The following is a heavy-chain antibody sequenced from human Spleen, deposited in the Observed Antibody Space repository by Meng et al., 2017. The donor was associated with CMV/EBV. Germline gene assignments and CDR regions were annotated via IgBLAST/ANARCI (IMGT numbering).Heavy chain of an antibody. Sequence: SVKVSCKASGGTFSSYAISWVRQAPGQGLEWMGGIIPIFGTANYAQKFQGRVTITTDESTSTAYMELSSLRSEDTAVYYCAAGTTGYCSSTSCYGFHYWGQGTLVTVSS. D-gene: IGHD2-2*01. J-gene: IGHJ4*02. CDR3: AAGTTGYCSSTSCYGFHY. CDR1: GGTFSSYA. V-gene: IGHV1-69*05. CDR2: IIPIFGTA.